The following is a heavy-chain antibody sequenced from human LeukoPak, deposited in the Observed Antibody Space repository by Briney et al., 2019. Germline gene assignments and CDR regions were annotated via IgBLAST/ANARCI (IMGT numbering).Heavy chain of an antibody. J-gene: IGHJ4*02. Sequence: QPGGSLRLSCAASGFTFSSYGMHWVRQAPGKGLEWVAFIRYDGSNKYYADSVKGRFTISRDNSKNTLYLQMNSLRAEDTAVYYCANFVGASSPPFDYWGQGALVTVSS. CDR3: ANFVGASSPPFDY. D-gene: IGHD3-10*01. CDR1: GFTFSSYG. V-gene: IGHV3-30*02. CDR2: IRYDGSNK.